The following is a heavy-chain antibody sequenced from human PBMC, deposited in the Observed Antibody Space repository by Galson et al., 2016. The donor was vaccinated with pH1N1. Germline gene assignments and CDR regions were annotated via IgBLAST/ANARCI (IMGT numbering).Heavy chain of an antibody. CDR3: AKHLYNSVDYFDY. CDR2: ISGSGGRT. D-gene: IGHD6-19*01. CDR1: GFTFSSCA. Sequence: SLRLSCAASGFTFSSCAMSWVRQAPGKGLEWVSSISGSGGRTDYADSVKGRFTISRDNSKNTLSLQMNSLGVEDPDLYYCAKHLYNSVDYFDYLGQGTLVTVSS. J-gene: IGHJ4*02. V-gene: IGHV3-23*01.